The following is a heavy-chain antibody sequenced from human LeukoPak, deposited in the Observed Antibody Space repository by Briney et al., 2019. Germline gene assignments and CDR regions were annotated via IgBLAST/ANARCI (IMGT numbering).Heavy chain of an antibody. CDR3: ARDGGDGYNHGGYYYYHMDV. Sequence: GGSLRLSCAASGFIFSSYSMNWVRQAPGKGLEWVSCISSSSSFIYYADSVKGRFTISRDNAKSSLYLQMNSLRAEDTAVYYCARDGGDGYNHGGYYYYHMDVWGKGTTVTVSS. D-gene: IGHD5-24*01. J-gene: IGHJ6*03. V-gene: IGHV3-21*06. CDR1: GFIFSSYS. CDR2: ISSSSSFI.